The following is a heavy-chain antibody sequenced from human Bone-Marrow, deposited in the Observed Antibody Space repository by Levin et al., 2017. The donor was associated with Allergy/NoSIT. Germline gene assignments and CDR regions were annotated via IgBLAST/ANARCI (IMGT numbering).Heavy chain of an antibody. CDR2: IYYSGSA. CDR1: GDSISSFY. D-gene: IGHD3-10*01. V-gene: IGHV4-59*01. Sequence: SETLSLTCTVSGDSISSFYWSRIRQPPGKGLEWIGYIYYSGSANYNPSLKSRVTISIDTSKNNFSLRLTSVTAADTAVYYCARTGITMVRGVGSVWWFDPWGQGTLVSVST. CDR3: ARTGITMVRGVGSVWWFDP. J-gene: IGHJ5*02.